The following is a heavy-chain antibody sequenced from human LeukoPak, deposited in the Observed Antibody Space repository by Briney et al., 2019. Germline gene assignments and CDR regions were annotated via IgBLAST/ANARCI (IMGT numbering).Heavy chain of an antibody. CDR2: IFYIGST. Sequence: SQTLSVTCTVSVGSISSGDYYWSWIRQPPGKCLEWQGYIFYIGSTYYNPSLKSRFTISVDTSKNQFSLKLSSVTAADTAVYYCARGHYCTNGVCYLPFDYWGQGTLVTVSS. V-gene: IGHV4-30-4*01. J-gene: IGHJ4*02. CDR1: VGSISSGDYY. CDR3: ARGHYCTNGVCYLPFDY. D-gene: IGHD2-8*01.